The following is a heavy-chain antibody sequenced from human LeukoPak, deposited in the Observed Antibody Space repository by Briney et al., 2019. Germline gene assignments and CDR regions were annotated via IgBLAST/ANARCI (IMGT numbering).Heavy chain of an antibody. D-gene: IGHD5-12*01. CDR2: IHYSGTT. CDR1: GGSISTYY. V-gene: IGHV4-59*08. CDR3: ARMGGYSGYATH. Sequence: SETLSLTCTVSGGSISTYYWSWIRQPPGKGLEWIGCIHYSGTTNYNPSLKNRVTISLGTSKNLFSLNLSSVTAADTAVYYCARMGGYSGYATHWGQGTLVTVSS. J-gene: IGHJ4*02.